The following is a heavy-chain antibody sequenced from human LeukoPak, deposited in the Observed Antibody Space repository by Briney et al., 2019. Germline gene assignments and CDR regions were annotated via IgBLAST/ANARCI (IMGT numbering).Heavy chain of an antibody. CDR2: ISSSSSTI. CDR1: GFIFSSYS. Sequence: GGSLRLSCAASGFIFSSYSMNWVRQAPGKGLEWVSYISSSSSTIYYADSVKGRFTISRDNAKNSLYLQMNSLRAEDTAVYYCARDWKYGSGSYSDYWGQGTLVTVSS. J-gene: IGHJ4*02. D-gene: IGHD3-10*01. V-gene: IGHV3-48*01. CDR3: ARDWKYGSGSYSDY.